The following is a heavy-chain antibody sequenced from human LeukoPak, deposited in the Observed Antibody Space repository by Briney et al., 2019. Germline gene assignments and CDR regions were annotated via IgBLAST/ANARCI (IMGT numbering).Heavy chain of an antibody. J-gene: IGHJ5*02. V-gene: IGHV4-61*01. D-gene: IGHD3-10*01. Sequence: SETLSLTCTVSGGSVSSGSNYWNWIRQPPGKGLEWIGYIYYSGSTNYNPSLKSRVTILVDTSKNQFSLKLSSVTAADTAVYYCARWFYVSGSGSNNWLDRWGQGTLVTVSS. CDR3: ARWFYVSGSGSNNWLDR. CDR2: IYYSGST. CDR1: GGSVSSGSNY.